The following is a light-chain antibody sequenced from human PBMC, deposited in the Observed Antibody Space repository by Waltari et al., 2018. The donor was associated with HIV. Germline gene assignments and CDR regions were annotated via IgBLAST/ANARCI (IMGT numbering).Light chain of an antibody. J-gene: IGLJ2*01. V-gene: IGLV3-21*01. Sequence: SYVLTPPPSASAAPGQTARITCGGKNTGTKSVNWYQQKAGKAPVVLIYHDTDRPSGIPDRFSGSNSEDTATLTIRRVEAGDEAVYYCQVWDTTTDPYVIFGGGTNLAV. CDR1: NTGTKS. CDR2: HDT. CDR3: QVWDTTTDPYVI.